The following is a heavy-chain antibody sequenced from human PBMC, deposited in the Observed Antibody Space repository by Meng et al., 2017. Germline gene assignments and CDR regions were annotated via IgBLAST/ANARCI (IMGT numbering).Heavy chain of an antibody. CDR1: GVYISSGGYY. CDR3: ARVVGKLGIAAATRFDP. D-gene: IGHD6-13*01. CDR2: IYYSGSN. V-gene: IGHV4-31*01. J-gene: IGHJ5*02. Sequence: QVHAQESVPWSVKPCQTRLLPRTVSGVYISSGGYYWSWSSQHPGKCLEWIGYIYYSGSNYYNPSLKSLGTISVDTSKNSFSLKLSSVTAADTAVYYCARVVGKLGIAAATRFDPWGQGTLVTVSS.